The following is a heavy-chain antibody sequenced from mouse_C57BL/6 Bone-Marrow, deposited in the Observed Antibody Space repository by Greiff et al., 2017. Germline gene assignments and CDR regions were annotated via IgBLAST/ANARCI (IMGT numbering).Heavy chain of an antibody. CDR3: ARFYDYDVGAWFAY. D-gene: IGHD2-4*01. CDR1: EYEFPSHD. J-gene: IGHJ3*01. V-gene: IGHV5-2*01. CDR2: INSDGGST. Sequence: EVKVVESGGGLVQPGESLKLSCESNEYEFPSHDMSWVRKTPEKRLELVAAINSDGGSTYYPDTMERRFIISRDNTKKTLYLQMSSLRSEDTALYYCARFYDYDVGAWFAYWGQGTLVTVSA.